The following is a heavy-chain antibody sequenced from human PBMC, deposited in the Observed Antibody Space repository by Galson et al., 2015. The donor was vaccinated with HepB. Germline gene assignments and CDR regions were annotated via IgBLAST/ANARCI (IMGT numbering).Heavy chain of an antibody. CDR1: GYTFTTYA. CDR3: ARGEVTINYYGMDV. V-gene: IGHV1-3*01. Sequence: SVKVSCKASGYTFTTYAMHWVRQAPGQRLEWMGWINAGNGNTKFSQKFQGRVTITRDTSASTAYMQLSSLRSEDTAVYYCARGEVTINYYGMDVWGQGTTVTVSS. CDR2: INAGNGNT. D-gene: IGHD4-11*01. J-gene: IGHJ6*02.